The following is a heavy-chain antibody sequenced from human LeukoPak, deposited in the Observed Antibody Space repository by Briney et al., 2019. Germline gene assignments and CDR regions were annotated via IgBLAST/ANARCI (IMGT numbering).Heavy chain of an antibody. V-gene: IGHV5-51*01. CDR1: GYSFTSYW. J-gene: IGHJ3*02. CDR3: ARGPGTTSANNDAFDI. D-gene: IGHD1-7*01. CDR2: IYPGDSDT. Sequence: GESLKISCKGSGYSFTSYWIGWVRQMPGKGLEWMGIIYPGDSDTRYCPSFQGQVTISADKSISTAYLQWSSLKASDTAMYYCARGPGTTSANNDAFDIWGQGTMVTVSS.